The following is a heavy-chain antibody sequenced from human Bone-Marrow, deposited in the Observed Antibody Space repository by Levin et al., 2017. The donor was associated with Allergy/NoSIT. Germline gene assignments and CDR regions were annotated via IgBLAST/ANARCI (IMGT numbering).Heavy chain of an antibody. D-gene: IGHD3-10*01. Sequence: ESGPTLVKPTQTLTLTCTVSGFSLSSNGGGVAWIRRPPVGAMEWLALIYCDHDTRYSPSMKTQVTVTMDTSNHQVVLAVTHLDPFDTATHYFAYLHHYSGSGGEYYFDFWGLGTLVTVSS. CDR1: GFSLSSNGGG. J-gene: IGHJ4*02. CDR3: AYLHHYSGSGGEYYFDF. V-gene: IGHV2-5*02. CDR2: IYCDHDT.